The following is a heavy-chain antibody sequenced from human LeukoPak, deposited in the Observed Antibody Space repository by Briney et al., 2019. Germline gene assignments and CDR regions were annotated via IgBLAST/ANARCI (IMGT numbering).Heavy chain of an antibody. D-gene: IGHD1-1*01. J-gene: IGHJ4*02. CDR2: ISGSGGST. V-gene: IGHV3-23*01. Sequence: GGSLRLSCAASGFTFSSYAMSWVRQAPGKGLEWVSGISGSGGSTYYADSVKGRFTISRDNSKNTLYLQMNSLRAEDTAVYYCAKVGGRETGMPYWGQGTLVTVSS. CDR1: GFTFSSYA. CDR3: AKVGGRETGMPY.